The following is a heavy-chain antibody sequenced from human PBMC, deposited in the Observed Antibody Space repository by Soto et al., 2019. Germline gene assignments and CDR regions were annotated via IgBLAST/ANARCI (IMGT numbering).Heavy chain of an antibody. CDR1: GDSISSSKW. D-gene: IGHD3-10*01. V-gene: IGHV4-4*02. Sequence: SETLSLTCAVSGDSISSSKWWSWVRQPPGKGLEWIGEIYHSGSTNYNPSLKSRVIISVDKSKNQFSLKLSSVTDADTAVDYCARGHYGYYFDYWGQGTLVTVSS. CDR2: IYHSGST. J-gene: IGHJ4*02. CDR3: ARGHYGYYFDY.